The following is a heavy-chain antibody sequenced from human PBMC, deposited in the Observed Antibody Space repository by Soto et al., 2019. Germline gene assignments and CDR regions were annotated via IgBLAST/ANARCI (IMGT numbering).Heavy chain of an antibody. CDR1: GGSISSYY. CDR2: IYYSGST. V-gene: IGHV4-59*01. Sequence: PSETLSLTCTVSGGSISSYYWSWIRQPPGKGLEWIGYIYYSGSTNYNPSHKSRVTKSVDTSKNQFSLKLSSVTAADTAVYYCARGRLYYYYYMDVWGKGTTVTVSS. J-gene: IGHJ6*03. CDR3: ARGRLYYYYYMDV.